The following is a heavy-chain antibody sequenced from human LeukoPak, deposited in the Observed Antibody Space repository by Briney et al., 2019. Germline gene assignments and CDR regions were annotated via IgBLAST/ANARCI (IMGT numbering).Heavy chain of an antibody. V-gene: IGHV3-7*01. CDR2: INQDGTEK. Sequence: GGSLRLSCAASGFTFTTYWMSWVGQLPGKGLEGVANINQDGTEKYYVDSVKGRFTISRDNAKNSLDLQMNSLRVEDTGIYYCVKVAKYYYGSETYYFFEHWGQGTPVTASS. D-gene: IGHD3-10*01. CDR1: GFTFTTYW. CDR3: VKVAKYYYGSETYYFFEH. J-gene: IGHJ4*02.